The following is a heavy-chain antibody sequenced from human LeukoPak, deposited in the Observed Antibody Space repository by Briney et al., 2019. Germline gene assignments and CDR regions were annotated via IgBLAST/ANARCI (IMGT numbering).Heavy chain of an antibody. CDR1: GDSVRTSNSY. D-gene: IGHD3-22*01. Sequence: SETLSLACTVSGDSVRTSNSYWGWIRQPPGKGLEWIVSMYYSGNTYYNPSLKSRVTISVDTSKNQLSLRLSSVTAADTAVYYCARHPHYYFDNSARWGQGTLVTVSS. CDR2: MYYSGNT. CDR3: ARHPHYYFDNSAR. V-gene: IGHV4-39*01. J-gene: IGHJ4*02.